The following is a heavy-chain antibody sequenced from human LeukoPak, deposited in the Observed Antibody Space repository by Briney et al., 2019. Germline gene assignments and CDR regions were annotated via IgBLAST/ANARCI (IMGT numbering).Heavy chain of an antibody. CDR1: GGTFSSYA. J-gene: IGHJ3*02. D-gene: IGHD3-16*01. Sequence: ASVKVPCKASGGTFSSYAISWVRQAPGQGLEWMGWISAYNGNTNYAQKLQGRVTMTTDTSTSTAYMELRSLRSDDTAVYYCARDSPLVEAGGAFDIWGQGTMVTVSS. CDR2: ISAYNGNT. CDR3: ARDSPLVEAGGAFDI. V-gene: IGHV1-18*01.